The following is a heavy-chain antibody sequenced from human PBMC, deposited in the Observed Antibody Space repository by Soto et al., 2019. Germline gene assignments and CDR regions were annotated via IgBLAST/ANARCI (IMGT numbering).Heavy chain of an antibody. CDR1: GFTFSNAW. Sequence: EVQLVESGGGLVKPGGSLRLSCAASGFTFSNAWMSWVHQAPGKGLEWVGRIKSKTDGGTTDYAAPVKGRFTISRDDSKNTLYLQMNSLKTEDTAVYYCTTDDHDYGDFDYWGQGTLVTVSS. V-gene: IGHV3-15*01. J-gene: IGHJ4*02. CDR2: IKSKTDGGTT. D-gene: IGHD4-17*01. CDR3: TTDDHDYGDFDY.